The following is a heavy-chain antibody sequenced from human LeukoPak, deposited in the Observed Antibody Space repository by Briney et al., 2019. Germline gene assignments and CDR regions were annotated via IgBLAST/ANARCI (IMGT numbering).Heavy chain of an antibody. J-gene: IGHJ4*02. CDR2: ISAYNGNT. CDR3: ARDEREYCSSTSCLYFDY. D-gene: IGHD2-2*01. V-gene: IGHV1-18*01. CDR1: GYTFTTYG. Sequence: GASVKVSCKASGYTFTTYGISWVRQAPGQGLEWMGWISAYNGNTNYPQKLQDRVTMTTDTSTSTAYMELRSLRSDDTAVYYCARDEREYCSSTSCLYFDYWGQGTLVTVSS.